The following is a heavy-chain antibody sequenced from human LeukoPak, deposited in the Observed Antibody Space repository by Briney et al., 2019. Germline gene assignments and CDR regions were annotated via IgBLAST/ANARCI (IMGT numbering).Heavy chain of an antibody. CDR3: AREKSSSWYEDAFDI. CDR1: GFTFSSYW. D-gene: IGHD6-13*01. CDR2: IKQDGSEK. Sequence: PGGSLRLSCAASGFTFSSYWMSWVRQAPGKGLEWVANIKQDGSEKYYVDSVKGRFTISRDNAKNSLYLQMNSLRAEDTAVYYCAREKSSSWYEDAFDIWGQGTMATVSS. V-gene: IGHV3-7*01. J-gene: IGHJ3*02.